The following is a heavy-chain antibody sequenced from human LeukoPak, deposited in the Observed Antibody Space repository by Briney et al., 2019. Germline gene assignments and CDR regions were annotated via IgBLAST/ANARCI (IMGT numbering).Heavy chain of an antibody. Sequence: GGSLRLSCAASGFTLSNSGMNWVRQAPGKGLEWVSSIVSSSSYIYYADSVKGRFTISRDNAKNSLYLQMNGLRAEDTALYYCARGLCGGDCYNYWGQGTLVTVSS. CDR2: IVSSSSYI. D-gene: IGHD2-21*02. CDR1: GFTLSNSG. CDR3: ARGLCGGDCYNY. V-gene: IGHV3-21*01. J-gene: IGHJ4*02.